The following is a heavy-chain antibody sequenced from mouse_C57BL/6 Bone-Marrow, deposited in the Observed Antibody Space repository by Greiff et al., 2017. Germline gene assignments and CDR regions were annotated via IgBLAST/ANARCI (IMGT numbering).Heavy chain of an antibody. D-gene: IGHD2-2*01. CDR3: ARWLWSRPGVYFDY. CDR2: INPSNSGT. J-gene: IGHJ2*01. V-gene: IGHV1-53*01. Sequence: VQLVESGTELVKPGSSVKLSCKASGYTFTSYWMHWVKQRPGQGLEWIGNINPSNSGTHYNEKFKSKATLTVDKSSSTAYMQLSSLQSGDSAVYDCARWLWSRPGVYFDYWGQGTTLTVSS. CDR1: GYTFTSYW.